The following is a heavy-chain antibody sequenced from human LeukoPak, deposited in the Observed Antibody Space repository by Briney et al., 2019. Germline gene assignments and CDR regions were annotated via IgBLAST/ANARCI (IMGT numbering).Heavy chain of an antibody. CDR2: INHNGNVN. J-gene: IGHJ6*02. CDR1: GFSFSSYV. D-gene: IGHD3-16*01. Sequence: GGSLRLSCAASGFSFSSYVMSWARQAPGKGLEWVASINHNGNVNYYVDSVKGRFTISRDNAKNSLYLQMSNLRAEDTAVYFCARGGGLDVWGQGATVTVSS. V-gene: IGHV3-7*03. CDR3: ARGGGLDV.